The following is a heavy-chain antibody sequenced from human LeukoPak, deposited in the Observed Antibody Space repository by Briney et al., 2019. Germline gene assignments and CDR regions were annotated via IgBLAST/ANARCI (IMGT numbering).Heavy chain of an antibody. CDR2: ISSSSSYI. CDR3: ARGDVADVVY. CDR1: GFTFSSYS. D-gene: IGHD2-21*01. V-gene: IGHV3-21*01. J-gene: IGHJ4*02. Sequence: PGESLRLSCAASGFTFSSYSMNWVRQAPGKGLEWVSSISSSSSYIYYADSVKGRFTISRDNAKNSLYLQMNSLRAEDTAVYYCARGDVADVVYWGQGTLVTVSS.